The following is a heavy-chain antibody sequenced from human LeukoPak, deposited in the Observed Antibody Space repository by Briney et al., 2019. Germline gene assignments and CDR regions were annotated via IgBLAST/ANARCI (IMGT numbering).Heavy chain of an antibody. Sequence: GGSLRLSCAASGFTFSSYAMHWVRQAPGKGLEYVSAISSNGGSTYYANSVKGRFTISRDNSKNTLYLQMGSLRAEDMAVYYCARGDSSGYCFDYWGQGTLVTVSS. CDR1: GFTFSSYA. J-gene: IGHJ4*02. D-gene: IGHD3-22*01. V-gene: IGHV3-64*01. CDR2: ISSNGGST. CDR3: ARGDSSGYCFDY.